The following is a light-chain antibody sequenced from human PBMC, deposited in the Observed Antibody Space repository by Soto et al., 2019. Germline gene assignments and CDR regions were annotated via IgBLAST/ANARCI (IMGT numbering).Light chain of an antibody. CDR2: GAS. CDR1: ESISSVY. V-gene: IGKV3-20*01. CDR3: HQYSSLLNT. J-gene: IGKJ2*01. Sequence: EVVLTQSPDTLSLSPGQRATLSCRASESISSVYLAWYQQKPGQAPRLLIYGASSRATGVPDRFSGSGSGTYFTLTIIRLEPEDFAVYYCHQYSSLLNTFVQRTKLQTK.